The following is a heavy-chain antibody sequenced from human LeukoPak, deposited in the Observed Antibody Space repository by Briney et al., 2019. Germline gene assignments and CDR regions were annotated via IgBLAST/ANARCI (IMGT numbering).Heavy chain of an antibody. J-gene: IGHJ5*02. CDR3: ARETIFGVVIAGFRWFDP. Sequence: SETLSLTCTVSGGSLNRGSYYWSWIRQPAGRGLEGIGHIYTSGSTNSHPSLKRRPTISVDTSKNQFSLNLTSVTAADTAVYYCARETIFGVVIAGFRWFDPWGQGTLVTVSS. CDR1: GGSLNRGSYY. D-gene: IGHD3-3*01. CDR2: IYTSGST. V-gene: IGHV4-61*09.